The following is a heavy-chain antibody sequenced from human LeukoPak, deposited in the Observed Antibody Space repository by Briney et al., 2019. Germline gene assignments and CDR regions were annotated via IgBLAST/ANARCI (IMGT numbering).Heavy chain of an antibody. V-gene: IGHV4-59*08. J-gene: IGHJ3*02. CDR3: ARQPAATAAFDT. CDR2: IYYSGGDM. D-gene: IGHD5-18*01. Sequence: TSETLSLTCTVSGGSINNYYWSWIRQPPGKGLEWIGYIYYSGGDMSYNPSLKSRLTISVDTSKNQISLMLTSMTAADTAVYYCARQPAATAAFDTWAQGTMVTVSS. CDR1: GGSINNYY.